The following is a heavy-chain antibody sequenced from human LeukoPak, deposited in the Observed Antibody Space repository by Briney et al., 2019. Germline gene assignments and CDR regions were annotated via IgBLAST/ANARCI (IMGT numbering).Heavy chain of an antibody. CDR2: ISDSGSIT. Sequence: PGGSLRLSCAASGFAFSSQAMGWVRQAPGKGLEWVSVISDSGSITYYAASVKGRFTISRDNSKNTLFLQMNSLRAEDTAVYYCAKDARRTSGWYFFDYWGQGTLVTVSS. J-gene: IGHJ4*02. CDR3: AKDARRTSGWYFFDY. D-gene: IGHD6-19*01. CDR1: GFAFSSQA. V-gene: IGHV3-23*01.